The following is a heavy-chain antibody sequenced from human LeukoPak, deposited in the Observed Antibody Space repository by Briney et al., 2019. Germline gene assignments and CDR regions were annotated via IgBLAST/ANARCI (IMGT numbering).Heavy chain of an antibody. V-gene: IGHV1-18*01. D-gene: IGHD3-22*01. Sequence: ASVRVSCKASGYTFTSYGISWVRQAPGQGLEWMGWISAYNGNTNYAQKLQGRVIMTTDTSTSTAYMELSSLRSEDTAVYYCAKTYYYDSSGSPYYYYYYMDVWGKGTTVTISS. CDR2: ISAYNGNT. CDR3: AKTYYYDSSGSPYYYYYYMDV. J-gene: IGHJ6*03. CDR1: GYTFTSYG.